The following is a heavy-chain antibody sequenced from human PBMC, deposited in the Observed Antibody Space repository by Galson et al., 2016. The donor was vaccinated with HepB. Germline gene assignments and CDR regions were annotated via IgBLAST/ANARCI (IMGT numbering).Heavy chain of an antibody. V-gene: IGHV3-23*01. CDR3: ATILGYCRGGSCYRDY. J-gene: IGHJ4*02. Sequence: SLRLSCAVSGFTVSNNYMSWVRQAPGKGLEWVSSISGGADSRYYADSVKGRFTISRDNSKNTLYLQMHSLGAEDTAVYYCATILGYCRGGSCYRDYWGQGPLVTVSS. CDR1: GFTVSNNY. CDR2: ISGGADSR. D-gene: IGHD2-15*01.